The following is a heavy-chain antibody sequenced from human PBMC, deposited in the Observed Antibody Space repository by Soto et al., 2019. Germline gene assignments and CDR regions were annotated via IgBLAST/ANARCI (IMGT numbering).Heavy chain of an antibody. V-gene: IGHV4-59*01. D-gene: IGHD3-9*01. CDR2: IYYSGST. J-gene: IGHJ5*02. Sequence: SETLSLTCTVSGGSIISYYWSWIRQPPGKGLEWIGYIYYSGSTNYNPSLKSRVTISVDTSRNQFSLKLSSVTAADTAIYYCAREAGVRYPFDHWGQGTLVTVSS. CDR3: AREAGVRYPFDH. CDR1: GGSIISYY.